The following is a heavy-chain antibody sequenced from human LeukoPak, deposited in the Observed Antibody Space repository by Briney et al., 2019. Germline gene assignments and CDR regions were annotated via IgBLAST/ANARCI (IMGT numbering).Heavy chain of an antibody. V-gene: IGHV1-18*01. CDR2: ISVYNDHT. J-gene: IGHJ6*02. CDR1: GYTFTSYG. Sequence: ASVRVSCKASGYTFTSYGISWVRQAPGQGLEWMGWISVYNDHTNYVQKLQGRVTMTTDTSTCTAYMELRSLRSDDTAVYYCARDRANGMDVWGQGTTVTVSS. CDR3: ARDRANGMDV.